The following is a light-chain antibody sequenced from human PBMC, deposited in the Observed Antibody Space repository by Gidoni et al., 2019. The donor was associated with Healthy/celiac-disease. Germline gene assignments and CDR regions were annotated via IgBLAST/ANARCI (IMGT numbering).Light chain of an antibody. CDR2: DVS. CDR1: SSDVGGYNY. J-gene: IGLJ2*01. CDR3: SSYTSSNTLV. V-gene: IGLV2-14*01. Sequence: QSALTQPASVSGSPGQSITISCTGTSSDVGGYNYVSWYQQHPGKAPKLMLYDVSNRPSGASNRFSGSKSGNTASLTISGLQAEDEADYYCSSYTSSNTLVFGGGTKLTVL.